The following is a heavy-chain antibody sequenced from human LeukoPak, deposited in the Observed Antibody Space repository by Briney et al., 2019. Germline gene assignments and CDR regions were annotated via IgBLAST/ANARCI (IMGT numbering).Heavy chain of an antibody. D-gene: IGHD6-13*01. V-gene: IGHV3-23*01. CDR1: GFTFSSYA. Sequence: GGSLRLSCAASGFTFSSYAMSWVRQAPGKGLECISGFSGSGGSTYYADSVKGRFTISRDNSKNTLYLQMNSLRAEDTALYYCAKTGGIAAAHWGQGTLVTVSS. CDR2: FSGSGGST. J-gene: IGHJ4*02. CDR3: AKTGGIAAAH.